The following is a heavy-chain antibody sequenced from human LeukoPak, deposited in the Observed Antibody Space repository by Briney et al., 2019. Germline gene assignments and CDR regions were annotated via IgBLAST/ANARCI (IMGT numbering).Heavy chain of an antibody. CDR2: IYYSGST. Sequence: SETLSLTCTVSGGSISSYYWSWVRQPPGKGLEWVGYIYYSGSTNYNPSLKSRVTISVDTSKNQFSLKLRSVTAADTAVYYCAREGEHSGYYYGMDVWGQGTTVTVSS. CDR1: GGSISSYY. V-gene: IGHV4-59*01. D-gene: IGHD3-3*02. CDR3: AREGEHSGYYYGMDV. J-gene: IGHJ6*02.